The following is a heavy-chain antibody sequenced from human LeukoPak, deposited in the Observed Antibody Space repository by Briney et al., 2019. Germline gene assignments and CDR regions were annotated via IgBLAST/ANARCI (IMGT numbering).Heavy chain of an antibody. CDR1: GYTFTSYF. D-gene: IGHD3-16*01. V-gene: IGHV1-46*01. CDR3: AREEEGGTFDY. Sequence: ASVKVSCEASGYTFTSYFMHWVRQAPGQGLEWMGIINPSAGNTRYAQKFQGRVTMTRDTSTSTVYMELSSLRSEDTAVYYCAREEEGGTFDYWGQGTLVTVSS. J-gene: IGHJ4*02. CDR2: INPSAGNT.